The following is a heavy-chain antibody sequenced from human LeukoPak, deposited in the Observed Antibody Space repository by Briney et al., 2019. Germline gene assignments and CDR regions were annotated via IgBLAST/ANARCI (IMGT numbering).Heavy chain of an antibody. J-gene: IGHJ6*02. CDR2: IKQDGSEK. V-gene: IGHV3-7*01. CDR3: ARALDV. Sequence: QSGGSPRLSCVASGFTFSSYWMHWVRQAPGKGLEWVANIKQDGSEKYYVDSVKGRFTISRDNAENSLYLQMNTLRAEDTAMYYCARALDVWGQGTTVTVSS. CDR1: GFTFSSYW.